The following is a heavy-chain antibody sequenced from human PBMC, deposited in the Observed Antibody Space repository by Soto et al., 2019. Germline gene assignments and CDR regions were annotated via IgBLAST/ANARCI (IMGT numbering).Heavy chain of an antibody. CDR2: INHSGST. J-gene: IGHJ4*02. CDR1: GGSFSGYY. D-gene: IGHD2-2*01. V-gene: IGHV4-34*01. Sequence: QVQLQQWGAGLLKPSETLSLTCAVYGGSFSGYYWSWIRQPPGKGLEWIGEINHSGSTNYNPSLKRRLTISVDTSKNQISLKLSSVTDADTAEYHCARGGYCRSTSCLRFPDYWGQGTLVTVS. CDR3: ARGGYCRSTSCLRFPDY.